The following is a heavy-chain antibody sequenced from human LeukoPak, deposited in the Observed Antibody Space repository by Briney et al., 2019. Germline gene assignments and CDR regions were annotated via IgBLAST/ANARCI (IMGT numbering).Heavy chain of an antibody. CDR1: TFTFTPGW. CDR2: IKRDGGEK. J-gene: IGHJ4*02. V-gene: IGHV3-7*01. CDR3: ASLDTAHPSGVY. Sequence: PGGSLRLSCEASTFTFTPGWMSWVRQAPGKGLEWVAMIKRDGGEKHYVDSVKGRFTISRDIAKKSLYLQMDSLRDEDTAVYYCASLDTAHPSGVYWGQGTLVTVSS. D-gene: IGHD5-18*01.